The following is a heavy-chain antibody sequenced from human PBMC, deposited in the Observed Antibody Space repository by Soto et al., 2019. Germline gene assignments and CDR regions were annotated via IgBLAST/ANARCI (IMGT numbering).Heavy chain of an antibody. CDR3: ARPNAYYDSSGSWDY. D-gene: IGHD3-22*01. CDR1: GFTFSSYA. CDR2: ISYDGSNK. J-gene: IGHJ4*02. V-gene: IGHV3-30-3*01. Sequence: QVQLVESGGGVVQPGRSLRLSCAASGFTFSSYAMHWVRQAPGKGLEWVAVISYDGSNKYYADSVKGRFTISRDNSKNTLYLQMNSLRAEDTAVDYCARPNAYYDSSGSWDYWGQGTLVTVSS.